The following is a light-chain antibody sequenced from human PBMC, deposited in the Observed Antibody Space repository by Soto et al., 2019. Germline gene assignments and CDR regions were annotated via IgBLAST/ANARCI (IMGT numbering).Light chain of an antibody. J-gene: IGKJ2*01. CDR1: QSISGW. V-gene: IGKV1-5*01. CDR3: QQYNSYPYT. Sequence: DIQMTQSPFTLSASVGDRVTITCRASQSISGWLAWYQQKPGKAPNLLIYDASSLKSGVPSRFSGSRSGTEFTLTISSLQPDDFATYYCQQYNSYPYTFGQGTKVDIK. CDR2: DAS.